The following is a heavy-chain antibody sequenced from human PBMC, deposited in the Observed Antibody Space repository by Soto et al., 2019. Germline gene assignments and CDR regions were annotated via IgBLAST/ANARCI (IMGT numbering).Heavy chain of an antibody. D-gene: IGHD1-1*01. CDR2: ISGSGGNT. V-gene: IGHV3-23*01. CDR1: GFTFSSYA. CDR3: AKDRLTSGTTVRFDP. J-gene: IGHJ5*02. Sequence: EVQLLESGGGLAQPGESLRLSCAASGFTFSSYAMSWVRQTPGKGLEWVSSISGSGGNTYYADSVKGRFTISRDNSKNTLYLQMNSLRAEDAAVYYCAKDRLTSGTTVRFDPWGQGTLVTVSS.